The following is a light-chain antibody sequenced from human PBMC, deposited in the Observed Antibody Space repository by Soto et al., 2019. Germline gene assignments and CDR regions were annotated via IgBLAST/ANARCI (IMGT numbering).Light chain of an antibody. CDR1: SSDVGGYNY. CDR2: EVS. J-gene: IGLJ1*01. CDR3: SSYTSSSTYV. Sequence: QSVLTQPASVSGSPGQSITISCTGTSSDVGGYNYVSWYQQHPGKAPKLMIYEVSNRPSGVSNRFSGSKSGKKASLTISGLQSEYEADYYCSSYTSSSTYVFGTGTKVTVL. V-gene: IGLV2-14*01.